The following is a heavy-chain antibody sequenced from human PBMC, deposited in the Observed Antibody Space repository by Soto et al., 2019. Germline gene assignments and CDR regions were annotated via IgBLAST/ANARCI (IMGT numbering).Heavy chain of an antibody. J-gene: IGHJ4*02. Sequence: GGSLRLSCAASGFTFSSYAMSWVRQAPGKGLEWVSAISGSGGSTYYADSVKGRFTISRDNSKNTLYLQMNSLRAEDTAVYYCAKLSGYDILTGYYGPDYWGQGTPVTVSS. D-gene: IGHD3-9*01. V-gene: IGHV3-23*01. CDR1: GFTFSSYA. CDR2: ISGSGGST. CDR3: AKLSGYDILTGYYGPDY.